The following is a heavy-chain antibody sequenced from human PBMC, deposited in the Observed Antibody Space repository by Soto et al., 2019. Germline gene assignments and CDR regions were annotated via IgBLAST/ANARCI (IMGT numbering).Heavy chain of an antibody. J-gene: IGHJ4*02. Sequence: EVQLLESGGGLVQPGGSLRLSCAASGFIFSSYVMSWVRQAPGKGLEWVSAISGSGGSTYYAGSVKGRFTISRDNSKSMLYLQMNSLRAEDTAVYYCATMVRGVSWGQGTLVTVSS. CDR2: ISGSGGST. V-gene: IGHV3-23*01. CDR1: GFIFSSYV. CDR3: ATMVRGVS. D-gene: IGHD3-10*01.